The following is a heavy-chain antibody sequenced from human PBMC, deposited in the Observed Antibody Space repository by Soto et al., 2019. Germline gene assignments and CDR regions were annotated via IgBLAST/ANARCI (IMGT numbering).Heavy chain of an antibody. Sequence: GGSLRLSCSASGFTFSSYSMHWVRQSPDKRLEYVSHVSGDGVRTYYADSVKGRFFISRDNSKNMLFLQLNSLRPEDSAVYYCVKSPSCSNYDFFDWGQGTLVTVSS. CDR2: VSGDGVRT. CDR1: GFTFSSYS. V-gene: IGHV3-64D*06. J-gene: IGHJ4*01. D-gene: IGHD3-3*01. CDR3: VKSPSCSNYDFFD.